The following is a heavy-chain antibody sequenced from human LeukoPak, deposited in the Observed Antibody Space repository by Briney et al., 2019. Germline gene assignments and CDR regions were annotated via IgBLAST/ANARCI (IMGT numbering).Heavy chain of an antibody. D-gene: IGHD6-19*01. CDR2: ISSSSSYI. Sequence: GGSLRLSCAASGFTFSSYSMNWVRQAPGRGLEWVSSISSSSSYIYYADSVKGRFTISRDNSKNTLYLQMNSLRAEDTAVYYCAKVMAGTGDYWGQGTLVTVSS. V-gene: IGHV3-21*04. CDR1: GFTFSSYS. J-gene: IGHJ4*02. CDR3: AKVMAGTGDY.